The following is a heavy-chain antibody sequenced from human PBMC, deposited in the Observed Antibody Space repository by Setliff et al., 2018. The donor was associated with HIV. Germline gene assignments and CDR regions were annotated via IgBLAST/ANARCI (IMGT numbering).Heavy chain of an antibody. CDR2: IYPGDSDT. Sequence: GESLKISCKGSGYSFTSYWIGWVRQMPGKGLEWMGSIYPGDSDTRYSPSFQGQVTISADRSISTAYLQWSSLDASDTAMYYCARRTRSRGSSYGNIDSWGQGTLVTVSS. V-gene: IGHV5-51*01. D-gene: IGHD5-18*01. J-gene: IGHJ4*02. CDR3: ARRTRSRGSSYGNIDS. CDR1: GYSFTSYW.